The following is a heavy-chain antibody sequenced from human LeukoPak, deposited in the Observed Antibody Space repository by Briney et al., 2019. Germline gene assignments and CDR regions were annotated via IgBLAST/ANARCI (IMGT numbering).Heavy chain of an antibody. D-gene: IGHD3-10*01. CDR1: GYTFTTYG. V-gene: IGHV1-18*01. CDR3: ARPSYDGEGY. J-gene: IGHJ4*02. CDR2: ISAFTGNT. Sequence: GTSVKVSCKTSGYTFTTYGISWVRQAPGQSLEYMGWISAFTGNTNYAQKFQGRVAMTMDTSTSTVEMELTRLKFDDTAVYFCARPSYDGEGYWGQGTLVTVSS.